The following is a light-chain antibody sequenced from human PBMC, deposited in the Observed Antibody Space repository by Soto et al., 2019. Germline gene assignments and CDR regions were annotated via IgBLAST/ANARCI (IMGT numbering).Light chain of an antibody. CDR1: QGIRSA. CDR3: LQHNSYPLS. J-gene: IGKJ4*01. CDR2: GAS. V-gene: IGKV1-17*01. Sequence: DIQMTQSPSTLSASVGDRVTITCRASQGIRSALGWYQQKPGKAPKRLIYGASSLQSGVPSRFSGSGSGTEFTLTISSLQPEDSATYYCLQHNSYPLSFGGGTKVDIK.